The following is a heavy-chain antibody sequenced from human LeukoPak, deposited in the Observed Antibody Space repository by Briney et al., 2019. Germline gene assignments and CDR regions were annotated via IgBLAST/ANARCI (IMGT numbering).Heavy chain of an antibody. CDR3: ARDRVGRFLVVV. CDR2: INPNSGGT. V-gene: IGHV1-2*02. J-gene: IGHJ4*02. Sequence: ASVKVSCKASGYTFAGYYMHWVRQAPGQGLEWMGWINPNSGGTNYAQKFQGRVTMTRDTSTSTAYMELSRLRSDDTAVYYCARDRVGRFLVVVWGQGTLVTVSS. CDR1: GYTFAGYY. D-gene: IGHD3-3*01.